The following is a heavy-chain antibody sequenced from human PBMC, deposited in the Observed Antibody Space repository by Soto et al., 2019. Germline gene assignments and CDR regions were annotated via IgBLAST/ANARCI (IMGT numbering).Heavy chain of an antibody. Sequence: GGSLRLSCAASGFTFSSYAMSWVRQAPGKGLEWVSAISGSGGSTYYADSVKGRFTISRDNSKNTLYLQMNSLRAEDTAVYYCAKDSNRVVYGSGTTYGMDVWGQGTTVTVSS. CDR2: ISGSGGST. CDR1: GFTFSSYA. CDR3: AKDSNRVVYGSGTTYGMDV. D-gene: IGHD3-10*01. V-gene: IGHV3-23*01. J-gene: IGHJ6*02.